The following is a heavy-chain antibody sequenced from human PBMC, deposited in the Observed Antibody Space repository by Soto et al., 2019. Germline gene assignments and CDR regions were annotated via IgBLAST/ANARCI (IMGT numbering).Heavy chain of an antibody. Sequence: SETLSLTCTVSGGSISSGGYYWSWIRQHPGKGLEWIGYIYYSGSTYYNPSVKGRVTISVDTSKNQFSLKLSSVTAADTAVYYCARVGIYGDPDYYYYYYMDVWGKGTTVTVSS. J-gene: IGHJ6*03. CDR3: ARVGIYGDPDYYYYYYMDV. V-gene: IGHV4-31*03. CDR1: GGSISSGGYY. CDR2: IYYSGST. D-gene: IGHD4-17*01.